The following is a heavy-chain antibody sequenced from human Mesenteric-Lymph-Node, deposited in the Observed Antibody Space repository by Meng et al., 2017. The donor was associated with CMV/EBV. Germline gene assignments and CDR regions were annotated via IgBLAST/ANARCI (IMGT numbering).Heavy chain of an antibody. V-gene: IGHV3-30*02. CDR1: GFTFGDYA. J-gene: IGHJ4*02. CDR3: AKDLYYDFWTSYSGPDY. CDR2: IAYDGGNE. D-gene: IGHD3-3*01. Sequence: GGSLRLSCTASGFTFGDYAMSWVRQAPGKGLEWVAFIAYDGGNEYYADSVKGRFTISRDNFKDTLDLQMNSLRAEDTAVYYCAKDLYYDFWTSYSGPDYWGQGTAVTVSS.